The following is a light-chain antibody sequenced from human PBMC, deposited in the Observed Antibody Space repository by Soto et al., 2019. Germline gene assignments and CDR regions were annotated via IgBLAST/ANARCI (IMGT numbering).Light chain of an antibody. CDR2: DVN. V-gene: IGLV2-14*01. Sequence: QSALTQPPSVSGSPGQSITISCTGTSSDVGGYNYVSWYQQHPGKAPKLMIYDVNNRPSGVSNRFSGSKSGNTASLTISGLPADHEDDYSCSSYTRNRTRIYVFGTGTKVTVL. J-gene: IGLJ1*01. CDR3: SSYTRNRTRIYV. CDR1: SSDVGGYNY.